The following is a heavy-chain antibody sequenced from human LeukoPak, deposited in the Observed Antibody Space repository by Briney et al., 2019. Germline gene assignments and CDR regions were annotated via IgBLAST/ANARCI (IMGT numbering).Heavy chain of an antibody. J-gene: IGHJ6*03. CDR1: GYTFASYG. CDR3: ARAEREWYEILTGYLIPEHSYNYYMDV. V-gene: IGHV1-18*01. D-gene: IGHD3-9*01. CDR2: ISAYNGNT. Sequence: ASVKVSCTASGYTFASYGISWVRQAPGQGLEWMGWISAYNGNTNYAQKLQGRVTMTTDTSTSTAYMELRSLTSGDTAVYYCARAEREWYEILTGYLIPEHSYNYYMDVWGKGTTVTVSS.